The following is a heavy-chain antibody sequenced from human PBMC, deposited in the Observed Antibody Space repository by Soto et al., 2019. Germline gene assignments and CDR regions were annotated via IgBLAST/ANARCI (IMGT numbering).Heavy chain of an antibody. D-gene: IGHD5-12*01. CDR2: IIPIFGTA. Sequence: ASVKVSCKASGGTFSSYAISWVRQAPGQGLEWMGGIIPIFGTANYAQKFQGRVTITADESTSTAYMELSSLRSEDTSVYYCASPSVEMATWGFDYWGQGTLVTVSS. CDR3: ASPSVEMATWGFDY. V-gene: IGHV1-69*13. J-gene: IGHJ4*02. CDR1: GGTFSSYA.